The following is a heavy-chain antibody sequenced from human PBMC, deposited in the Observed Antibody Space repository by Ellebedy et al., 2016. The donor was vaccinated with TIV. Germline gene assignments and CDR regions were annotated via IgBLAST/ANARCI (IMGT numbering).Heavy chain of an antibody. Sequence: MPPETLSLTCTVSGYSISSGYYWGWIRQPPGKGLEWIGSIYHSGITYYNPSLKGRVTISVDTSKNQFSLKLSSVTAADTAVYYCGRMAAPNWFDPWGQGTLVTVSS. J-gene: IGHJ5*02. V-gene: IGHV4-38-2*02. D-gene: IGHD5-24*01. CDR3: GRMAAPNWFDP. CDR1: GYSISSGYY. CDR2: IYHSGIT.